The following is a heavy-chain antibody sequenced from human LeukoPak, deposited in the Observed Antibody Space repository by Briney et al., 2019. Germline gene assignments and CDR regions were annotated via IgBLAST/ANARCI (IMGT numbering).Heavy chain of an antibody. J-gene: IGHJ6*02. CDR3: ARVLHGTTPYYYYGMDV. CDR2: IYYSGGT. D-gene: IGHD2-2*01. Sequence: SETLSLTCTVSGGSISSYYWSWIRQPPGKGLEWIGYIYYSGGTDYNPSLKSRVTISVDTSKNQFSLKLSSVTAADTAVYYCARVLHGTTPYYYYGMDVWGQGTTVTVSS. CDR1: GGSISSYY. V-gene: IGHV4-59*01.